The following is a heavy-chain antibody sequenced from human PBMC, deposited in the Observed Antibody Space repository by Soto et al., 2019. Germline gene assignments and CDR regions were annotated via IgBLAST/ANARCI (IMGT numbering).Heavy chain of an antibody. CDR1: GFTFSRYG. V-gene: IGHV3-33*01. CDR2: ILDDGSDQ. J-gene: IGHJ4*02. D-gene: IGHD4-17*01. CDR3: ARADDYGDNGFEY. Sequence: QVQLVESGGGVVQPGRSLRLSCAASGFTFSRYGMHWVRQAPGKGLEWVAVILDDGSDQNYADSVKGRFTISRDNSKNSLYLQMNSLRAEDTAVYYCARADDYGDNGFEYWGQGTLVTVSS.